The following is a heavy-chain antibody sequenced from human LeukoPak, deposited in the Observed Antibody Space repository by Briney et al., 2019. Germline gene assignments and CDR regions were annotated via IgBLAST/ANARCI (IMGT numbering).Heavy chain of an antibody. Sequence: QPGGSLRLSCAASGFTFSSYSMNWVRQAPGKGLEWVSYISSTRSTIYYADSVKGRFTISRDNAKNSLYLQMNSLRAEDTAVYYCATPPTVTRNYWGQGILVTVSS. V-gene: IGHV3-48*01. J-gene: IGHJ4*02. D-gene: IGHD4-17*01. CDR2: ISSTRSTI. CDR1: GFTFSSYS. CDR3: ATPPTVTRNY.